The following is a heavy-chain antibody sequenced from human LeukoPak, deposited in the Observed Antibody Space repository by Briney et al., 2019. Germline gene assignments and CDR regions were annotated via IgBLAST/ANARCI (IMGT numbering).Heavy chain of an antibody. D-gene: IGHD2-2*01. V-gene: IGHV4-34*01. CDR3: ARGVRYCSSTSCYSRGSPFDY. CDR1: GGSFSGYY. CDR2: INHSGST. J-gene: IGHJ4*02. Sequence: SETLSLTCAVYGGSFSGYYRSWIRQPPGKGLEWIGEINHSGSTNYNPSLKSRVTISVDTSKNQFSLKLSSVTAADTAVYYCARGVRYCSSTSCYSRGSPFDYWGQGTLVTVSS.